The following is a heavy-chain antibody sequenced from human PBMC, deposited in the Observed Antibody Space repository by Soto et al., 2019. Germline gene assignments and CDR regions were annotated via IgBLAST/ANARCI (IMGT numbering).Heavy chain of an antibody. CDR1: GDSVSSNSAA. D-gene: IGHD3-16*01. V-gene: IGHV6-1*01. CDR3: ARGGTLEYRPNYYYYGMDV. Sequence: SQTLSLTCAISGDSVSSNSAAWNWIRQSPSRGLEWLGRTYYRSKWYNDYAVSVKSRITINPDTSKNQFSLQLNSVTPEDTAVYYCARGGTLEYRPNYYYYGMDVWGQGTTVTVSS. J-gene: IGHJ6*02. CDR2: TYYRSKWYN.